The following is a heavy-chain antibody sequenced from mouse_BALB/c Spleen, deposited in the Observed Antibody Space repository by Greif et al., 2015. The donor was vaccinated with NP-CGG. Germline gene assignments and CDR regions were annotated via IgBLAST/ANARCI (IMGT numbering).Heavy chain of an antibody. CDR3: AKSGDYNNSFDY. CDR2: IHPNSGNV. D-gene: IGHD2-12*01. CDR1: GYTFTNSW. V-gene: IGHV1S130*01. Sequence: QVQLKESGSVPVRPGASVKLSCKASGYTFTNSWMHWAKQRPGQGLEWIGEIHPNSGNVNYNEKFKGKATLTVDTSSSTAYVDLSSLTSEDSAVFYCAKSGDYNNSFDYWGQGTTLTVSS. J-gene: IGHJ2*01.